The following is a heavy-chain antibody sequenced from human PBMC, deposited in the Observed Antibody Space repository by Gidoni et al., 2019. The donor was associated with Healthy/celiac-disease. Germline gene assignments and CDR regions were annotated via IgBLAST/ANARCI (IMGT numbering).Heavy chain of an antibody. D-gene: IGHD4-17*01. CDR3: ARCGGDIYGVPQRADDAFDI. J-gene: IGHJ3*02. CDR1: GYSFTSYD. Sequence: QVQLVQSGAEVKKPGASVNVSCKASGYSFTSYDIHWVRQATGQGLEWMGWMNPNSGNTGYAQKFQGRVTMTRNTSISTAYMELSSLRSEDTAVYYCARCGGDIYGVPQRADDAFDIWGQGTMVTVSS. V-gene: IGHV1-8*01. CDR2: MNPNSGNT.